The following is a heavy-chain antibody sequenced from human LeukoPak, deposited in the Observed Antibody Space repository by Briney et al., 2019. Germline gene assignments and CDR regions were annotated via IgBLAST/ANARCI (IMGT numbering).Heavy chain of an antibody. Sequence: SETLSLTCTVSGGSISSYYWSWIRQPPGKGLEWIGYIYYSGSTNYNPSLKSRVTISVDTSKNQFSLKLSSVTAADTAVYYCAREGLQWGSGAFDIWGQGTMVTVSS. J-gene: IGHJ3*02. D-gene: IGHD4-11*01. CDR3: AREGLQWGSGAFDI. CDR2: IYYSGST. V-gene: IGHV4-59*01. CDR1: GGSISSYY.